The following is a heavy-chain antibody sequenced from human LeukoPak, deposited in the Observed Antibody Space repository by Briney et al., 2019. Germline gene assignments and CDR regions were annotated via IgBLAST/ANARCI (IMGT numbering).Heavy chain of an antibody. V-gene: IGHV1-24*01. CDR2: FDPEDGET. CDR1: GYTPIELS. J-gene: IGHJ6*02. D-gene: IGHD3-10*01. Sequence: ASVKVSCKVSGYTPIELSMHWVRQAPGKGLEWMGGFDPEDGETIYAQKFQGRVTMTEDTSPDTAYMELSSLRSEDTAVYYCATVGSYYASGSYYKDYYFGMDVWGQGTTVTVSS. CDR3: ATVGSYYASGSYYKDYYFGMDV.